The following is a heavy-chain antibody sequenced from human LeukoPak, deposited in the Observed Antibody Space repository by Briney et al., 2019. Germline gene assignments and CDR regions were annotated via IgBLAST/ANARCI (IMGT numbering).Heavy chain of an antibody. V-gene: IGHV3-53*01. CDR2: MYSGGSI. Sequence: PGGSLRLSCAASGVTVSSNYMSWVRQAPGKGLKWVSIMYSGGSIYYADSVKGRFTISRDKSRNTQYLQMNSLRAEDTAVYYCARDFRGQTHWGQGTLVTVSS. CDR1: GVTVSSNY. J-gene: IGHJ4*02. D-gene: IGHD3-16*01. CDR3: ARDFRGQTH.